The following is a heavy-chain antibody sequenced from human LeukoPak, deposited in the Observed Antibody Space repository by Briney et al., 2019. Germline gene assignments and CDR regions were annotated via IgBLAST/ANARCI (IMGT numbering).Heavy chain of an antibody. CDR3: ARVAGGGGWFDH. J-gene: IGHJ5*02. CDR1: GVSFSGYY. V-gene: IGHV4-34*01. Sequence: KPSETLSLTCAVYGVSFSGYYWSWVRQPPGKGLEWVGEINHSGSTNYNPSLKRRVTISVDTYKNQFSLKLSSVTVADAAVYYCARVAGGGGWFDHWGQGTLVTVSS. D-gene: IGHD2-15*01. CDR2: INHSGST.